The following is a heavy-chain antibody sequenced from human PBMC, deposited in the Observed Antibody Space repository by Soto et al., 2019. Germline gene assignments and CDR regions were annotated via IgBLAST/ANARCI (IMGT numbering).Heavy chain of an antibody. CDR3: ARDIGYSSGWYHYYYYGMDV. V-gene: IGHV1-18*01. CDR1: GYTFTSYG. D-gene: IGHD6-19*01. CDR2: ISAYNGNT. J-gene: IGHJ6*02. Sequence: QVQLVQSGAEVKKPGASVKVTCKASGYTFTSYGISWVRQAPGQGLEWMGWISAYNGNTNYAQKLQGRVTMTTDTSTSTAYTELRSLRSDDTAVYYCARDIGYSSGWYHYYYYGMDVWGQGTTVTVSS.